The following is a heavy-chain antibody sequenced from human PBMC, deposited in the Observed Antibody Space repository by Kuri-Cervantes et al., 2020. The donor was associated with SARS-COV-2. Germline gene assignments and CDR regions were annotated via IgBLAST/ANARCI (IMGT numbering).Heavy chain of an antibody. Sequence: GGSLRLSCAASGFTFSSYARSWVRQAPGKGLEWVSAISGSGGSTYYADSVKGRFTISRDNSKNTLYLQMNSLRAEDTAVYYCAKDLGRPNWFDPWGQGTLVTVSS. CDR3: AKDLGRPNWFDP. J-gene: IGHJ5*02. V-gene: IGHV3-23*01. CDR1: GFTFSSYA. CDR2: ISGSGGST.